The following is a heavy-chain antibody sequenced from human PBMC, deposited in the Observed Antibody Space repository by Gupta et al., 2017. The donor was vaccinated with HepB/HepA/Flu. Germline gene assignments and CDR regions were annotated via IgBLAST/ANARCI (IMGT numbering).Heavy chain of an antibody. D-gene: IGHD6-25*01. CDR2: IISYNGNT. CDR1: GYTFTSYG. CDR3: ARDRSAWDYYYMDV. Sequence: QVQLVQSGAEVKKPGASVKVCCKDSGYTFTSYGISWVRQAPGQGLEWIGWIISYNGNTNYAQKLQGRVTMTTDTSTSTAYMELRSLRSDDTAVYYCARDRSAWDYYYMDVWGKGTTVTVSS. V-gene: IGHV1-18*01. J-gene: IGHJ6*03.